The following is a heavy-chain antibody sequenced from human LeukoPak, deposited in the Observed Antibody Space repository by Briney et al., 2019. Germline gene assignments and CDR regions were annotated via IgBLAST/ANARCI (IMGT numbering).Heavy chain of an antibody. Sequence: PGGSLRLSCAASGFTFSSYAMSWVRQAPGKGLEWVSAISGSGGSTYYADSVKGRFTISRDNSKNTLYLQMNSLRAEDTAVYYCAKVAEGLNDPPKYSSSGSGFDPWGQGTLLTVSS. V-gene: IGHV3-23*01. CDR2: ISGSGGST. D-gene: IGHD6-6*01. CDR3: AKVAEGLNDPPKYSSSGSGFDP. CDR1: GFTFSSYA. J-gene: IGHJ5*02.